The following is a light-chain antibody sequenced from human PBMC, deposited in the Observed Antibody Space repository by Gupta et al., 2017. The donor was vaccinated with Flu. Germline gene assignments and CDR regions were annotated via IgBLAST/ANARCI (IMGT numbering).Light chain of an antibody. Sequence: KVTISCSEARSDMGINFVSWYQHLPVTAPKLLIYDSHNRPSGIPARFSASKSDTSATLVIAGLQTGDEAIYYCGTWESGRRFVFGTGTNVTVL. CDR2: DSH. V-gene: IGLV1-51*01. CDR1: RSDMGINF. J-gene: IGLJ1*01. CDR3: GTWESGRRFV.